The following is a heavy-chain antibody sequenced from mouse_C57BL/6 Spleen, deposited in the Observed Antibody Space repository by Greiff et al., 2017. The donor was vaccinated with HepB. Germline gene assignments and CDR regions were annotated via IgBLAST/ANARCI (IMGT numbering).Heavy chain of an antibody. Sequence: EVKLQESGPGLAKPSQTLSLTCSVTGYSITSDYWNWIRKFPGNKLEYMGYISYSGSTYYNPSLKSRISITRDTSKNQYYLQLNSVTTEETVTYYVARCGIYYDYYDWYFDVWGTRTTVTVSS. D-gene: IGHD2-4*01. J-gene: IGHJ1*03. CDR1: GYSITSDY. V-gene: IGHV3-8*01. CDR3: ARCGIYYDYYDWYFDV. CDR2: ISYSGST.